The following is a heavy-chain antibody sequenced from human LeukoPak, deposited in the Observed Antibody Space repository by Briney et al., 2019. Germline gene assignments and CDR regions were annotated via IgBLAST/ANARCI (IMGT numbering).Heavy chain of an antibody. CDR3: ARGHQLELEDY. Sequence: ASVKVSFKSSGYTFTSYDIYLVRQATGQGLEWLGWMNPNSGNTGYAQKFQGRVTMTRNTSISTAYMELSSLRSEDTAVYYCARGHQLELEDYWGQGTLVTVSS. V-gene: IGHV1-8*01. D-gene: IGHD1-7*01. CDR2: MNPNSGNT. CDR1: GYTFTSYD. J-gene: IGHJ4*02.